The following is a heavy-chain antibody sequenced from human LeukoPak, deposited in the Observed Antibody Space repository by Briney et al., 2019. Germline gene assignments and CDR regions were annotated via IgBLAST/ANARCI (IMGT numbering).Heavy chain of an antibody. D-gene: IGHD1-26*01. Sequence: SQTLSLTCTVSGGSISSGSYYWSWIRQSPGKGLEWIGEGSDSGGTKFNPSLKSRVSISADMSKNQFSLKLTSVTAADTAVYHCAKNGQSGFSFDPWGQGTLVTVSS. CDR1: GGSISSGSYY. CDR2: GSDSGGT. CDR3: AKNGQSGFSFDP. J-gene: IGHJ5*02. V-gene: IGHV4-39*07.